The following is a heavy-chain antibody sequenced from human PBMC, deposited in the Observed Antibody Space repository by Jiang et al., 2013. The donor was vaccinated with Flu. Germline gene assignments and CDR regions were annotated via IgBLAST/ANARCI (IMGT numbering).Heavy chain of an antibody. V-gene: IGHV3-33*01. J-gene: IGHJ3*02. CDR1: GFTFSSYG. D-gene: IGHD3-22*01. CDR2: IWYDGSNK. Sequence: GVVQPGRSLRLSCAASGFTFSSYGMHWVRQAPGKGLEWVAVIWYDGSNKYYADSVKGRFTISRDNSKNTLYLQMNSLRAEDTAVYYCARDPPPYYYDSSGYRDAFDIWGQGTMVTVSS. CDR3: ARDPPPYYYDSSGYRDAFDI.